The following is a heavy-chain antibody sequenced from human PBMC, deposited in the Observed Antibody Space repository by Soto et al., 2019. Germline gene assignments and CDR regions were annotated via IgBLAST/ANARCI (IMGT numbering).Heavy chain of an antibody. Sequence: QVQLQQWGAGLLKPSEALSLTCAVYGGSFSGYYWSWIRQPPGKGLEWIGEINHSGSTNYNPSLKSRVTISVDTSKNQFSLKLSSVTAADTAVYYCARCRASIAARPAYYYMDVWGKGTTVTVSS. CDR1: GGSFSGYY. D-gene: IGHD6-6*01. CDR3: ARCRASIAARPAYYYMDV. CDR2: INHSGST. V-gene: IGHV4-34*01. J-gene: IGHJ6*03.